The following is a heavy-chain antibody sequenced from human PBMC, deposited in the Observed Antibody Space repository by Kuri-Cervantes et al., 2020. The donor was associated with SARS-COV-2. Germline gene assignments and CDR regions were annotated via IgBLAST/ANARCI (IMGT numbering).Heavy chain of an antibody. Sequence: SGHTLVKPTQPLTLTCTFSGFSLSTSGVGVGWIRQPPGKALEWLAHIFSNDEKSYSTSLKSRLTISKDTSKSQVVLTMTNMDPVDTATYYCARILIDRGSYRKNWFDPWGQGTLVT. V-gene: IGHV2-26*01. D-gene: IGHD1-26*01. CDR3: ARILIDRGSYRKNWFDP. CDR2: IFSNDEK. J-gene: IGHJ5*02. CDR1: GFSLSTSGVG.